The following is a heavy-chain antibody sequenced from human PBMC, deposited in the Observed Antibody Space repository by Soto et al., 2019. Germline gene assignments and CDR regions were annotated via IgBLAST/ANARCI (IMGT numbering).Heavy chain of an antibody. CDR1: GFTFRSYA. CDR2: ISYDGSNK. CDR3: AKDLGVGELLFDY. Sequence: QVQLVESGGGVVQPGRALRLSCAASGFTFRSYAMHWVRQAPGKGLEWVAVISYDGSNKYYADSVKGRFTISRDNSKNTLYLQMNSLRAEDTAVYYCAKDLGVGELLFDYWGQGTLVTVSS. V-gene: IGHV3-30-3*01. J-gene: IGHJ4*02. D-gene: IGHD1-26*01.